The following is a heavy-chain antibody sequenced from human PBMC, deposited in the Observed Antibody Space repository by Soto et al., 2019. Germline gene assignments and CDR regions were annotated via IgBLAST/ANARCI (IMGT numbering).Heavy chain of an antibody. V-gene: IGHV3-21*01. CDR2: ISSNSAYI. CDR3: TRDASRDSSARGWFDP. Sequence: GGSLRLSCAASGFTFRSFTMNWVRQAPGKGLEWVSTISSNSAYIYYTDALRGRFTISRDNAKNSLHLQMNSLRAEDTAVYYCTRDASRDSSARGWFDPWGLGTLVTVSS. D-gene: IGHD6-13*01. CDR1: GFTFRSFT. J-gene: IGHJ5*02.